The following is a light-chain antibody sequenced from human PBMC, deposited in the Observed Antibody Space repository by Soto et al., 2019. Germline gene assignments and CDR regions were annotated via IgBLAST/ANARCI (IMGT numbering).Light chain of an antibody. J-gene: IGKJ1*01. Sequence: EIGMTQSPATLSVSPGERATLSCRASQSVSSNLAWYQQKPGQAPRLLIYGASTRATGIPARFSGSGSGTEFTLTISSLQSEAFAVYSCQEYTNWPQTFGQGTKVE. CDR3: QEYTNWPQT. V-gene: IGKV3-15*01. CDR1: QSVSSN. CDR2: GAS.